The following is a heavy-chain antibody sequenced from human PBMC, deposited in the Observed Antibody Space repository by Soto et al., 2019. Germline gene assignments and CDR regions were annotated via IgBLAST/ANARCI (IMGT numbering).Heavy chain of an antibody. D-gene: IGHD3-10*01. CDR1: GYTFTSYA. Sequence: QVQLVQSGAEVKKPGASVKVSCKASGYTFTSYAISWVRQAPGQGLEWMGWISAYNGNTNYAQKLKGRVTMTTDPSTATAYMELRRLRSDDTAVYHCARSGPPAGYWGQRTLVTVSS. CDR3: ARSGPPAGY. V-gene: IGHV1-18*01. CDR2: ISAYNGNT. J-gene: IGHJ4*02.